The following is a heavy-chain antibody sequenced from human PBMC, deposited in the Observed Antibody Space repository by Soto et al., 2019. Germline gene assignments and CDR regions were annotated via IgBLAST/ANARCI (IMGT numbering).Heavy chain of an antibody. J-gene: IGHJ5*02. CDR1: GGSISSYY. V-gene: IGHV4-59*01. D-gene: IGHD1-7*01. CDR2: IYYSGST. CDR3: ARDSITGTTRWFDP. Sequence: TVSGGSISSYYWSWIRQPPGKGLEWIGYIYYSGSTNYNPSLKSRVTISVDTSKNQFSLKLSSVTAADTAVYYCARDSITGTTRWFDPWGQGTLVTVYS.